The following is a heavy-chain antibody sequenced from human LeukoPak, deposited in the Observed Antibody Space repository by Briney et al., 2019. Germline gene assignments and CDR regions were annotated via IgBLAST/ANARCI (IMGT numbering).Heavy chain of an antibody. CDR2: ISNDGSNK. J-gene: IGHJ4*02. CDR3: AKAFVVVADTPPHDY. Sequence: PGGSLRLSCVGSGFTFSRYGMHWVRQAPGKGLEWVAVISNDGSNKYYADSVKGRFTVSRDNSKNTVYMKMNSLRAEDTAVYYCAKAFVVVADTPPHDYWGQGTLVTVSS. CDR1: GFTFSRYG. D-gene: IGHD2-15*01. V-gene: IGHV3-30*18.